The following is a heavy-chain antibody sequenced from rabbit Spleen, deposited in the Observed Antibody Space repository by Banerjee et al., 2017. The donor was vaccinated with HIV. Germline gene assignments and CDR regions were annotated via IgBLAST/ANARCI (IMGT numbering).Heavy chain of an antibody. Sequence: QSLEESGGDLVKPGASLTLTCTASGVSFSSSSYMCWVRQAPGKGLEWIACIDSGSSGFTYFATWAKGRFTCSKTSSTTVTPQITRLTAADTATYFCARDTSSSFSSYGMDLWGQGTLVTVS. D-gene: IGHD1-1*01. CDR2: IDSGSSGFT. CDR1: GVSFSSSSY. V-gene: IGHV1S40*01. J-gene: IGHJ6*01. CDR3: ARDTSSSFSSYGMDL.